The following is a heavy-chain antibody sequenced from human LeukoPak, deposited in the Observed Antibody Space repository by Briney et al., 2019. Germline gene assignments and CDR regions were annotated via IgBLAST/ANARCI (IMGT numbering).Heavy chain of an antibody. CDR3: ATLYYYGSDPTLRGKTTTFDP. Sequence: SVKVSCKASGGTFSSYAISWVRQAPGQGLEWMGGIIPIFGTANYAQKFQGRVTITTDESTSTAYMELSSLRSEDTAVYYCATLYYYGSDPTLRGKTTTFDPWGQGTLVTVSS. V-gene: IGHV1-69*05. D-gene: IGHD3-10*01. CDR2: IIPIFGTA. CDR1: GGTFSSYA. J-gene: IGHJ5*02.